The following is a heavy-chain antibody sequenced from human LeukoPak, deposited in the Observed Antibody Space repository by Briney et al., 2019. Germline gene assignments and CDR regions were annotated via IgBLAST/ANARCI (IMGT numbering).Heavy chain of an antibody. V-gene: IGHV4-39*01. CDR2: IYYSGST. J-gene: IGHJ3*02. Sequence: SETLSLTCTVSGGSISSSSYYWGWIRQPPGKGLEWIGSIYYSGSTYYNPSLKSRVTISVDTSKNQFSLKLSSVTAADTAVYYCATYAKYCSSASCYRYAFDIWGQGTMVTVS. CDR1: GGSISSSSYY. CDR3: ATYAKYCSSASCYRYAFDI. D-gene: IGHD2-2*01.